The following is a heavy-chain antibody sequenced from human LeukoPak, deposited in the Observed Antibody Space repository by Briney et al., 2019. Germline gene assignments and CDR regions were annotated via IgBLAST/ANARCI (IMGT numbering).Heavy chain of an antibody. J-gene: IGHJ4*02. CDR2: INSDGSST. V-gene: IGHV3-74*01. CDR3: ARDKSVYYDTSGSRFDY. Sequence: PGGSLRLSCAASGFTFSSYWMHWVRQAPGKGQVWVSRINSDGSSTSYADSVKGRFTISRDNAKNTLYLQMNSLRAEDTAVYYCARDKSVYYDTSGSRFDYWGQGTLVTVSS. D-gene: IGHD3-22*01. CDR1: GFTFSSYW.